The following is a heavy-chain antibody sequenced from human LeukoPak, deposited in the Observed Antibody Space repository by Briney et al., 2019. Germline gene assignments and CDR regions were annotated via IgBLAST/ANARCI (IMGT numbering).Heavy chain of an antibody. V-gene: IGHV3-30*18. D-gene: IGHD4-17*01. CDR2: ISYDGSNK. CDR1: GSTFSSYG. Sequence: PGGSLRLSCAASGSTFSSYGMHWVRQAPGKGLEWVAVISYDGSNKYYADSVKGRFTISRDNSKNTLYLQMNSLRAEDTAVYYCAKVGGDYYAAGPPAVIDYWGQGTLVTVSS. CDR3: AKVGGDYYAAGPPAVIDY. J-gene: IGHJ4*02.